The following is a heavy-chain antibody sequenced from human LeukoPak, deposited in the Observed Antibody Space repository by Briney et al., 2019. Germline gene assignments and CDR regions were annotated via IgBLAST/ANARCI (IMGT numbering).Heavy chain of an antibody. D-gene: IGHD1-26*01. Sequence: PGGSLRLSCAASGFTFSSYEMNWVRQAPGKGLGWVSYISSSGSTIYYADSVKGRFTISRDNSKNTLYLQMSSLRAEDTAVYYCVKDLMGGSYVSVDWGQGTLVTVSS. CDR3: VKDLMGGSYVSVD. V-gene: IGHV3-48*03. J-gene: IGHJ4*02. CDR2: ISSSGSTI. CDR1: GFTFSSYE.